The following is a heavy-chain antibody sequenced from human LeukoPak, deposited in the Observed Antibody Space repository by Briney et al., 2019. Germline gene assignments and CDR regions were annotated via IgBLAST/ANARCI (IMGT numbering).Heavy chain of an antibody. J-gene: IGHJ4*02. CDR1: GFTFSSYS. Sequence: SGGSLRLSCAASGFTFSSYSMNWVRQAPGKGLEWVSSISSSSSYIYYADSVKGRFTISRDNAENSLYLQMNSLRAEDTALYYCARKRPNYFDYWGQGTLVTVSS. CDR3: ARKRPNYFDY. V-gene: IGHV3-21*06. CDR2: ISSSSSYI.